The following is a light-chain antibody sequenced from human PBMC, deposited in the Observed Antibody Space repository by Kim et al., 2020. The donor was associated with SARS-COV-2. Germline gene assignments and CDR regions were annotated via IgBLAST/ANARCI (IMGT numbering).Light chain of an antibody. V-gene: IGLV6-57*01. Sequence: NTVDIPCTRSRCSIASNYGQGHQHRPACSTATVIYDHHQRPSGVPDRFSGSIDSSSNSASLTISGLKTEDEADYYCQSYDISNQVFGGGTKLTVL. CDR3: QSYDISNQV. CDR2: DHH. J-gene: IGLJ3*02. CDR1: RCSIASNY.